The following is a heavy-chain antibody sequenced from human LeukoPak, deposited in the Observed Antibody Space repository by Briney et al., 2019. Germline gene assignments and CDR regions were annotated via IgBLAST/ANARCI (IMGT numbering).Heavy chain of an antibody. CDR3: ASSSVAGTYY. V-gene: IGHV4-59*01. J-gene: IGHJ4*02. CDR2: IYYSGST. D-gene: IGHD6-19*01. Sequence: PSETLSLTCTVSGGSISSYYWSWIRQPPGKGLEWIGYIYYSGSTNYNPSLKSRVTISVDTSKNQFSLKLNSETAADTAVYYCASSSVAGTYYWGQGTLVTVSS. CDR1: GGSISSYY.